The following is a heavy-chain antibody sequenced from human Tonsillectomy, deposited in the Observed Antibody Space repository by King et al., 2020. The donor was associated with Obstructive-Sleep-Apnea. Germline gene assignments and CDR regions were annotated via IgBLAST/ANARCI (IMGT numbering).Heavy chain of an antibody. D-gene: IGHD6-13*01. CDR2: IYYSGST. Sequence: QLQESGPGLVKPSETLSLTCTVSGGSLNSNSYYWGWIRQPPGKGLEWIGTIYYSGSTYYNPSLKSRVSISVDRSERHFSLKLSSLTAADTALYFWARGQAAAPGPPVYSLDVWGQGTTVIVSS. J-gene: IGHJ6*02. CDR3: ARGQAAAPGPPVYSLDV. CDR1: GGSLNSNSYY. V-gene: IGHV4-39*07.